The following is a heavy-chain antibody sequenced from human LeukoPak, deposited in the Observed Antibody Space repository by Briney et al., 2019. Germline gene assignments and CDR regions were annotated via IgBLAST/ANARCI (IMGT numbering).Heavy chain of an antibody. D-gene: IGHD3-16*01. CDR1: GFTFSSYE. Sequence: GGSLRLSRAASGFTFSSYEMNWVRQAPGKGLEWVSYISSRGTTIYYADSVKGRFTISRDNAKNSLYLQMNSLRAEDTAVYYCARGGQIWHYWGQGTLVTVS. J-gene: IGHJ4*02. CDR2: ISSRGTTI. V-gene: IGHV3-48*03. CDR3: ARGGQIWHY.